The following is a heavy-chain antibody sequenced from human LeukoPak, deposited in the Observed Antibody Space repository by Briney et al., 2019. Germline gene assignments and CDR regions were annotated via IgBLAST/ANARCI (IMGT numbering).Heavy chain of an antibody. J-gene: IGHJ6*02. CDR1: GYTFTSYG. CDR2: ISAYNGNT. D-gene: IGHD2-2*01. CDR3: ARVGPWGVVPAAIVKYGMDV. Sequence: ASVKVSCKASGYTFTSYGISWVRQAPGQGLEWMGWISAYNGNTNYAQKLQGRVTMTTDASTSTAYMELRSLRSDDTAVYYCARVGPWGVVPAAIVKYGMDVWGQGTTVTVSS. V-gene: IGHV1-18*01.